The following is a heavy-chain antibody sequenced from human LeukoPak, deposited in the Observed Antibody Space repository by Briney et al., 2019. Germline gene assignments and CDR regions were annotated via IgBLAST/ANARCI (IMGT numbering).Heavy chain of an antibody. V-gene: IGHV4-38-2*01. CDR3: ATRYCSGGTCYPSSWFDS. CDR1: DYSISSGYY. J-gene: IGHJ5*01. CDR2: IYHGGST. D-gene: IGHD2-15*01. Sequence: SETLPLTCAVSDYSISSGYYWGWIRQPPGKGLEWIGTIYHGGSTYYNPSLKSRVTISIDTSKNQISLKLSSVTAADTAMYYCATRYCSGGTCYPSSWFDSWGQGTLVTVSS.